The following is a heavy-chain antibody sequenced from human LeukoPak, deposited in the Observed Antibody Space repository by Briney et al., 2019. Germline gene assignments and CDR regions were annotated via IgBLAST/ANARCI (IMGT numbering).Heavy chain of an antibody. Sequence: GGSLRLSCAASGFTFSSYWMSWVRQAPGKGLEWVANIKQDGSEKYYVDSVKGRFTISRDNSKNTLYLQMNSLRAEDTAVYYCAKSIIVVIEWYFDYWGQGTLVTVSS. V-gene: IGHV3-7*03. J-gene: IGHJ4*02. CDR3: AKSIIVVIEWYFDY. D-gene: IGHD2-21*01. CDR1: GFTFSSYW. CDR2: IKQDGSEK.